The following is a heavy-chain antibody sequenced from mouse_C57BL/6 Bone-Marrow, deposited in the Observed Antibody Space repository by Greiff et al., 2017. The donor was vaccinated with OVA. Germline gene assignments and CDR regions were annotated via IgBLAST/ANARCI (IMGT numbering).Heavy chain of an antibody. J-gene: IGHJ4*01. CDR1: GYSFTGYY. Sequence: EVQLQQSGPELVKPGASVKISCKASGYSFTGYYMNWVKQSPEKSLEWIGEINPSTGGTTYNQKFKAKATLTVDKSSSTAYMQLKSLTSGDSAVYYCARRVYGSSHYYAMDYWGQGTSVTVSS. CDR3: ARRVYGSSHYYAMDY. V-gene: IGHV1-42*01. CDR2: INPSTGGT. D-gene: IGHD1-1*01.